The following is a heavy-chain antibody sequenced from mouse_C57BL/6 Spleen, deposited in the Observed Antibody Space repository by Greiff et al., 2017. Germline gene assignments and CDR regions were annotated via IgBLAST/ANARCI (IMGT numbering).Heavy chain of an antibody. CDR1: GFTFSSYG. D-gene: IGHD2-12*01. V-gene: IGHV5-6*02. CDR2: ISSGGSYT. CDR3: ARRYEGYFDV. Sequence: DVKLQESGGDLVKPGGSLKLSCAASGFTFSSYGMSWVRQTPDKRLEWVATISSGGSYTYYPDSVKGRFTISRDNAKNTLYLQMSSLKSEDTAMYYCARRYEGYFDVWGTGTTVTVSS. J-gene: IGHJ1*03.